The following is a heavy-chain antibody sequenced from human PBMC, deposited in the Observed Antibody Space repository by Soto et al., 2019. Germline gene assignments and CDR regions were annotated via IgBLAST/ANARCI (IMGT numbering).Heavy chain of an antibody. Sequence: ASVKVSCKASGGTFSSYAISWVRQAPGQGLEWMGGIIPIFGTANYAQKFQGRVTITADESTSTAYMELSSLRSEDTAVYYCARDVGYCSGGSCSPFDPWGQGTLVTVSS. D-gene: IGHD2-15*01. CDR2: IIPIFGTA. CDR1: GGTFSSYA. CDR3: ARDVGYCSGGSCSPFDP. V-gene: IGHV1-69*13. J-gene: IGHJ5*02.